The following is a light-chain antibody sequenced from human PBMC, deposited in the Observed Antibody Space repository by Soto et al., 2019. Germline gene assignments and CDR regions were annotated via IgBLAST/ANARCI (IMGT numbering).Light chain of an antibody. CDR2: KAS. V-gene: IGKV1-5*03. CDR3: QQYNSYLYT. Sequence: DIQMTQSPSTLSASVGDRVTITCRASQSISSWLAWYQQKPGKAPKLLIYKASSLESGVPSTFSGSGSGTEFNLTIMSLQPDDFATYYCQQYNSYLYTFGQGTKLEIK. CDR1: QSISSW. J-gene: IGKJ2*01.